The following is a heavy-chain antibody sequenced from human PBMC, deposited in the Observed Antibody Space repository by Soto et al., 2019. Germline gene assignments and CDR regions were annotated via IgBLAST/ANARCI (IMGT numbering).Heavy chain of an antibody. V-gene: IGHV3-23*01. J-gene: IGHJ6*02. Sequence: GGSLRLSCAASGFTFSSYAMSWVRQAPGKGLEWVSAISGSGGSTYYADSVKGRFTISRDNSKNTLYLQMNSLRAEDTAVYYCAKDQEEGVNRPFSFHYGMDVWGQGTKVTVSS. CDR2: ISGSGGST. CDR1: GFTFSSYA. CDR3: AKDQEEGVNRPFSFHYGMDV. D-gene: IGHD3-16*01.